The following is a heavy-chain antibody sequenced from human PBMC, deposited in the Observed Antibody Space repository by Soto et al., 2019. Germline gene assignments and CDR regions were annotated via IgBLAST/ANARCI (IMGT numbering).Heavy chain of an antibody. D-gene: IGHD3-10*01. CDR2: INHSGGT. Sequence: SETLSLTCAVYGGSFSGYYWSWIRQPPGKGLEWIGEINHSGGTNYNPSLKSRVTISVDTSKNQFSLKLSSVTAADTAVYYCATLSRGYYYYGMDVWGQGTTVTVSS. CDR3: ATLSRGYYYYGMDV. V-gene: IGHV4-34*01. J-gene: IGHJ6*02. CDR1: GGSFSGYY.